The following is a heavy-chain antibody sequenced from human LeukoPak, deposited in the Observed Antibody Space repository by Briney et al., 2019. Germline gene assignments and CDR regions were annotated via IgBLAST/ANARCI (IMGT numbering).Heavy chain of an antibody. J-gene: IGHJ6*04. CDR3: AGDLGFGDYGIDF. CDR1: GLSVSSNY. Sequence: PAGSLTPSCAASGLSVSSNYMSWVRQPPGKGLEWVSLIYINGSTNYDDSVKGRFTISRDNSQNPLYLQMNSRRAEDTAVEYCAGDLGFGDYGIDFWGKGTMVTVSS. D-gene: IGHD3-10*01. CDR2: IYINGST. V-gene: IGHV3-53*01.